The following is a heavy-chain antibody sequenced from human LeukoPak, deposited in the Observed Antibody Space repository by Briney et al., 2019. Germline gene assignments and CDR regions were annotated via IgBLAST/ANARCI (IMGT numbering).Heavy chain of an antibody. CDR1: GFTFSSYA. D-gene: IGHD5-24*01. CDR3: AGDGSRGDGYNLSYYYYYGMDV. Sequence: GGSLRLSCAASGFTFSSYAMHWVRQAPGKGLERVAVISYDGSNKYYADSVKGRFTISRDNSKNTLYLQMNSLRAEDTAVYYCAGDGSRGDGYNLSYYYYYGMDVWGQGTTVTVSS. J-gene: IGHJ6*02. V-gene: IGHV3-30-3*01. CDR2: ISYDGSNK.